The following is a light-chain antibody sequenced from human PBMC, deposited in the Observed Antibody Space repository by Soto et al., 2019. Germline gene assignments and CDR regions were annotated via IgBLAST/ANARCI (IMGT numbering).Light chain of an antibody. Sequence: DIQLTQSPSFLSASVGDRVTITCRASQGISSYLAWYQQKAGKAPKLLIYGASTLQSGVPSRFSGSGSGTDITLTISRLEPEDSAVYYCQQYGSSPTTFGPGTKVHIK. CDR3: QQYGSSPTT. V-gene: IGKV1-9*01. CDR1: QGISSY. J-gene: IGKJ3*01. CDR2: GAS.